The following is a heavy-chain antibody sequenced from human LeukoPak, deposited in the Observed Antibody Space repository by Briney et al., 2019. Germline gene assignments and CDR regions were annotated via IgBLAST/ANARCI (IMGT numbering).Heavy chain of an antibody. D-gene: IGHD1-26*01. V-gene: IGHV3-23*01. CDR3: AKEGGSWAKHDY. CDR1: GFTFSSYV. CDR2: ITGSGSTT. Sequence: PRGSLRLSCAASGFTFSSYVMSWVRQASGKGLEWVSSITGSGSTTYYADSVKGRFTISRDNSKDTLYLQINSLRAEDTAVYYCAKEGGSWAKHDYWGQGALVTVSS. J-gene: IGHJ4*02.